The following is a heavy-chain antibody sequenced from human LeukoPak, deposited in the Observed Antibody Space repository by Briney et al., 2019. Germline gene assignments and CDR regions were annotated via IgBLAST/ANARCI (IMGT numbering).Heavy chain of an antibody. CDR2: IYYSGST. Sequence: PSETLSLTCTVSGGSISSYYWSWIRQPPGKGLEWIGYIYYSGSTNYNPSLKSRVTISVDTSKNQFSLKLSSVTAADTAVYNCARPLAAGTNDAFDIRGQGTMVTVSS. CDR3: ARPLAAGTNDAFDI. V-gene: IGHV4-59*01. D-gene: IGHD6-13*01. J-gene: IGHJ3*02. CDR1: GGSISSYY.